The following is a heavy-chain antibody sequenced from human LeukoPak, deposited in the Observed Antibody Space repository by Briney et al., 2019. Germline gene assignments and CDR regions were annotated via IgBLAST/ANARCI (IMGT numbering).Heavy chain of an antibody. CDR3: ARGRFYSWELRGAFDV. Sequence: GRSLRLSCAASGFTFSSYTMHWVRQAPGKGLKWVALISYDDSNKYYADSVKGRFTISRDNPANTLYLQMNSLRADDTAVYYCARGRFYSWELRGAFDVWGQGTMVTVSS. CDR2: ISYDDSNK. V-gene: IGHV3-30*04. J-gene: IGHJ3*01. CDR1: GFTFSSYT. D-gene: IGHD1-26*01.